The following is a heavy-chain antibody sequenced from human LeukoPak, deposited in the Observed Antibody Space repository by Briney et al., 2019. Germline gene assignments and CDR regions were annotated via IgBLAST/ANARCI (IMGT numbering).Heavy chain of an antibody. CDR3: ARAALIGSSGSRSAFDI. Sequence: VASVKVSCKASGYTFTSYHMHWVRQAPGQGLEWMGIINPSGGSTSYAQKFQGRVTMTRDMSTSTVYMELSSLRSEDTAVYYCARAALIGSSGSRSAFDIWGQGTMVTVSS. J-gene: IGHJ3*02. D-gene: IGHD6-13*01. CDR2: INPSGGST. CDR1: GYTFTSYH. V-gene: IGHV1-46*01.